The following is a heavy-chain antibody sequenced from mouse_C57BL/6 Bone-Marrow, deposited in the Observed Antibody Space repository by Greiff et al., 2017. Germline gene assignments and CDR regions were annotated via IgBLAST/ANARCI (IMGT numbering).Heavy chain of an antibody. V-gene: IGHV1-15*01. J-gene: IGHJ2*01. CDR3: TSVMGKEEDY. CDR2: IDPETGGT. D-gene: IGHD2-3*01. Sequence: QVQLQQSGAELVRPGASVTLSCKASGYTFTDYAMHWVKQTPVHGLEWIGAIDPETGGTAYNQKFKGKATLTADKSSSTAYMELRSLTSADSAVYYCTSVMGKEEDYWGQGTTLTVSS. CDR1: GYTFTDYA.